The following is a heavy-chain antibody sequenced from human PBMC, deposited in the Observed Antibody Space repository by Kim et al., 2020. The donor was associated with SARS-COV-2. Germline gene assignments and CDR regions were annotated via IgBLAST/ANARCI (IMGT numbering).Heavy chain of an antibody. CDR1: GFTFSSYG. V-gene: IGHV3-33*05. J-gene: IGHJ4*02. CDR2: ISYDGSNK. Sequence: GGSLRLSCAASGFTFSSYGMHWVRQAPGKGLEWVAVISYDGSNKYYADSVKGRFTISRDNSKNTLYLQMNSLRAEDTAVYYCARDQWDSGSSPLDWWGQGTLVTVSS. D-gene: IGHD1-26*01. CDR3: ARDQWDSGSSPLDW.